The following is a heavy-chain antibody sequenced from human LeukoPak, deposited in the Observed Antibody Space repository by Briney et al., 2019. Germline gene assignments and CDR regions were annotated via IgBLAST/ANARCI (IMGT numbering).Heavy chain of an antibody. Sequence: AETLSLTCAVSGVSISSSNWWSWVRQPPGKGLEWIGDIYHSGSTNYNPSLKSRVTISVDKSKNQFSLKLSSVTAADTAVYYCARANCSGGSCYSGRIDYWGQGTLVTVSS. J-gene: IGHJ4*02. V-gene: IGHV4-4*02. CDR3: ARANCSGGSCYSGRIDY. CDR2: IYHSGST. CDR1: GVSISSSNW. D-gene: IGHD2-15*01.